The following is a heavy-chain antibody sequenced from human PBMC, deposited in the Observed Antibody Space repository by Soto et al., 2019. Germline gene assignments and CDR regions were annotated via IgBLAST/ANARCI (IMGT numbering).Heavy chain of an antibody. CDR3: ATLTVTLTKWFDP. J-gene: IGHJ5*02. D-gene: IGHD4-17*01. CDR1: GFMFSSYW. V-gene: IGHV3-7*01. CDR2: INQDGSEK. Sequence: GGSLRLSCAASGFMFSSYWMHWVRQAPGKGLECVAGINQDGSEKYYVDSVKGRFTISRDNAKSSVYLQMTSLRVEDTAVYYCATLTVTLTKWFDPWCQGTLVTVSS.